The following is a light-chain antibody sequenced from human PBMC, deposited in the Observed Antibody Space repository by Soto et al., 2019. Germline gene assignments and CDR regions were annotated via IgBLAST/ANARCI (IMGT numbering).Light chain of an antibody. V-gene: IGKV3-20*01. J-gene: IGKJ4*01. CDR2: GVS. Sequence: IVWPPSQGTVSLSPVELAPISFIASHSVTLSYLAWYQQKPGQAPRLLIYGVSSRATGIPDRFSGSGAGTDFTLTISRLEPEDFAVYYCQQYGDSPLTVGGGT. CDR3: QQYGDSPLT. CDR1: HSVTLSY.